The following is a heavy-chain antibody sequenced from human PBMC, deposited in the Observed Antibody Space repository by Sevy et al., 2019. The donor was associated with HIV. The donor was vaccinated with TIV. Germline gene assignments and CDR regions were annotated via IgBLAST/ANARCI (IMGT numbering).Heavy chain of an antibody. CDR1: GFTVSSNY. CDR3: ATYSSGWYDAFDI. Sequence: GGSLRLSCPASGFTVSSNYMSWVRQAPGKGLEWVSVIYSGGSTYYADTVKGRFTISRDNSKNTLYLQMNSLRAEDTAVYYCATYSSGWYDAFDIWGQGTMVTVSS. D-gene: IGHD6-19*01. V-gene: IGHV3-53*01. J-gene: IGHJ3*02. CDR2: IYSGGST.